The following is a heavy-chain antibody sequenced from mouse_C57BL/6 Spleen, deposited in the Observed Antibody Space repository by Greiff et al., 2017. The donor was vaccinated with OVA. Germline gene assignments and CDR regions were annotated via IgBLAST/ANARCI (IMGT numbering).Heavy chain of an antibody. CDR1: GYAFTNYL. CDR2: INPGSGGT. J-gene: IGHJ2*01. CDR3: ARGGEDFDY. V-gene: IGHV1-54*01. Sequence: QVQLQQSGAELVRPGTSVKVSCKASGYAFTNYLIEWVKRRPGQGLDWIGVINPGSGGTNYNEKFKGKATLTADKSSSTAYMQLSSLTSEDSAVYFCARGGEDFDYWGQGTTLTVSS.